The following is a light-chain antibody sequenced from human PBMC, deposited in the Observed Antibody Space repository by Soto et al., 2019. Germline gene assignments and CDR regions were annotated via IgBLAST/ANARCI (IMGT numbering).Light chain of an antibody. CDR2: VGTGGIVG. J-gene: IGLJ2*01. Sequence: QAVVTQPPSASASLGASVTLTCTLSSGYSNYKVDWYQQRPGKGPRFVMRVGTGGIVGSKGDGIPDRFSVLGSGLNRYLTIKNIQEEDESDYHCGADHGSGSNSVVFGGGTQLTVL. CDR1: SGYSNYK. V-gene: IGLV9-49*01. CDR3: GADHGSGSNSVV.